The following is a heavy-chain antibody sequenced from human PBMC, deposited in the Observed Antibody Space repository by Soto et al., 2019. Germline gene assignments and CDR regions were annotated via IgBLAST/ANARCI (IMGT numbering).Heavy chain of an antibody. CDR3: ARDRMKLIAAGDALDI. CDR1: GYSFVAYY. Sequence: QVQLVQSGAEVKKPGTSVRVSCKASGYSFVAYYVHWVRQAPGQGLEWVGWINPNSGGSDSAQKFQGRVTMTNDRSTDTVYMELRGLKADDTAVYYCARDRMKLIAAGDALDIWGQGTAVTVSS. V-gene: IGHV1-2*02. J-gene: IGHJ3*02. D-gene: IGHD6-25*01. CDR2: INPNSGGS.